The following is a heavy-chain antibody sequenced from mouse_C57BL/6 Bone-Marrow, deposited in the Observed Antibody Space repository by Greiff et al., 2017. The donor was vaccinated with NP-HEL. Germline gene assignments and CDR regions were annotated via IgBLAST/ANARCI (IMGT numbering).Heavy chain of an antibody. CDR3: AREWLGLTITTGV. J-gene: IGHJ1*03. CDR1: GYTFTDYY. D-gene: IGHD1-1*01. CDR2: IFPGSGST. V-gene: IGHV1-75*01. Sequence: VQLQQSGPELVKPGASVKISCKASGYTFTDYYINWVKQRPGQGLEWIGWIFPGSGSTYYNEKFKGKATLTVDKSSSTAYMLLSSLTSEDSAVYFCAREWLGLTITTGVWGTGTTVTVSS.